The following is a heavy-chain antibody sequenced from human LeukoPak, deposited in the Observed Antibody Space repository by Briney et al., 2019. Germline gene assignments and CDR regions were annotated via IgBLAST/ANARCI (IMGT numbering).Heavy chain of an antibody. CDR3: ARSGLRYFDWLDPNWFGP. CDR2: IIPIFGTA. V-gene: IGHV1-69*13. Sequence: GASVKVSCKASGGTFSSYAISWVRQAPGQGLERMGGIIPIFGTANYAQKFQGRVTITADESTSTAYMELSSLRSEDTAVYYCARSGLRYFDWLDPNWFGPWGQGTLVTVSS. D-gene: IGHD3-9*01. CDR1: GGTFSSYA. J-gene: IGHJ5*02.